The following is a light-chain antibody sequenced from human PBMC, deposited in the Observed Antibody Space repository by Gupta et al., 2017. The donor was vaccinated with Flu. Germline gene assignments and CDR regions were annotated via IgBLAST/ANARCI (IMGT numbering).Light chain of an antibody. CDR1: QSVSSN. V-gene: IGKV3-15*01. J-gene: IGKJ1*01. CDR2: GAS. Sequence: EIVMTQSPATLSVSPGERATLSCRASQSVSSNLAWYQQKPGQAPRLLIYGASTRATGIPARFIGSGSGKEFTLTISSRQSEDFAVYYCQQYNNWPPWTFGQGTKVEIK. CDR3: QQYNNWPPWT.